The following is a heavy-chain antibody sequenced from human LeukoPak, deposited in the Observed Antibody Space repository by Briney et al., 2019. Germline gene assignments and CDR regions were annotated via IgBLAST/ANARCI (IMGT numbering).Heavy chain of an antibody. CDR1: GGSISTYY. Sequence: SETLSLTCTVSGGSISTYYWTWIRQPPGKGLEWIGHIYYTGSAEYNPSLKGRATISVDTSNNQISLNLTSVTAADTAVYYCARDRWEGYDILTGNFYHYGMDVWGQGTTVTVSS. CDR2: IYYTGSA. D-gene: IGHD3-9*01. V-gene: IGHV4-59*01. CDR3: ARDRWEGYDILTGNFYHYGMDV. J-gene: IGHJ6*02.